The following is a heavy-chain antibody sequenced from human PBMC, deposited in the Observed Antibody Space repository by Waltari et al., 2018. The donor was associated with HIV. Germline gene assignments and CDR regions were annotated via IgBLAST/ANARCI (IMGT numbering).Heavy chain of an antibody. CDR1: GFTFDDHA. Sequence: VQLVESGGGLVQSGRSLRLSCTASGFTFDDHAMSWFRQAPGKGLEWVGFIRSKPYGGTTEYAASLKCRFTISRDDSKSIAYLQMNSLKSDYAAVYYCSRLVVVYNYCYYFYSCGQLTLFTVSS. D-gene: IGHD5-18*01. CDR3: SRLVVVYNYCYYFYS. J-gene: IGHJ4*02. CDR2: IRSKPYGGTT. V-gene: IGHV3-49*03.